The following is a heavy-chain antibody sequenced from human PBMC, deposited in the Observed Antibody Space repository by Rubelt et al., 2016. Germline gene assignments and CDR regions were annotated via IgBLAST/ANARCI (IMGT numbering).Heavy chain of an antibody. CDR2: INTNTGNP. J-gene: IGHJ5*02. Sequence: QVQLVQSGSELKKPGASVKVSCKASGYTFASYAMNWVRQAPGQGLEWMGWINTNTGNPTYAQGFTGRFVVPLDTSVSTAYLQISSLKAEDPAVYYCARVIAAREDYNWFDPWGQGTLVTVSS. CDR3: ARVIAAREDYNWFDP. V-gene: IGHV7-4-1*02. CDR1: GYTFASYA. D-gene: IGHD6-6*01.